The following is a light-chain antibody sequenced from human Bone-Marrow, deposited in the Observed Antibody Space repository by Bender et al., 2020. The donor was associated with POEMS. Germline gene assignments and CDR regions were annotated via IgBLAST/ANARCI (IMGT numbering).Light chain of an antibody. CDR3: QSYDNSLGGWV. J-gene: IGLJ3*02. CDR2: GNN. Sequence: QSVLTQPPSVSGAPGQRVTISCTGSSSNTGSGYDVHWYQLLPRRAPKLLLYGNNRRPSGVPDRFSASKSGTSASLAITGLQAEDEGDYYCQSYDNSLGGWVFGGGTKLTVL. CDR1: SSNTGSGYD. V-gene: IGLV1-40*01.